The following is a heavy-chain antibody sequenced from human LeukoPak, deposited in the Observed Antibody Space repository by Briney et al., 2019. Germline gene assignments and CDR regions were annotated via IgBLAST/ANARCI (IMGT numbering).Heavy chain of an antibody. J-gene: IGHJ6*03. V-gene: IGHV3-21*01. CDR3: ARDNPDFWSGSSYMDV. D-gene: IGHD3-3*01. Sequence: GGSLRLSCAASGFTFSSYSMNWVRQAPGKGLEWVSSISSSSSYIYYGDSVKGRFTISRDNAKNSLYLQMNSLRAEDTAVYYCARDNPDFWSGSSYMDVWGKGTTVTVSS. CDR1: GFTFSSYS. CDR2: ISSSSSYI.